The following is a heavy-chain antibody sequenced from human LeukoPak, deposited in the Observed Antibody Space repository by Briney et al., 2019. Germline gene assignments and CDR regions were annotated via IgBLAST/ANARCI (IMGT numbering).Heavy chain of an antibody. CDR2: ISWNSGSI. CDR3: AKGAQYCSSTSCYADFDY. CDR1: GFTVSSNY. J-gene: IGHJ4*02. Sequence: GGSLRLSCAASGFTVSSNYMSWVRQAPGKGLEWVSGISWNSGSIGYADSVKGRFTISRDNAKNSLYLQMNSLRAEDTALYYCAKGAQYCSSTSCYADFDYWGQGTLVTVSS. V-gene: IGHV3-9*01. D-gene: IGHD2-2*01.